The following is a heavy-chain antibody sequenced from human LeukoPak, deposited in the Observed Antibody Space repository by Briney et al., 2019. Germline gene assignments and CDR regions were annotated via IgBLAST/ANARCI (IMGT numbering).Heavy chain of an antibody. Sequence: ASVKVSCKASGYTFTGYYMHWVRQAPGQGLEWMGWINPNSGGTNYAQKFQGRVTMTRDTSISTAYMELSRLRSDDTAVYYCARDPEYVAIYDCWGQGTLVTVSS. CDR2: INPNSGGT. D-gene: IGHD2-21*01. CDR3: ARDPEYVAIYDC. J-gene: IGHJ4*02. CDR1: GYTFTGYY. V-gene: IGHV1-2*02.